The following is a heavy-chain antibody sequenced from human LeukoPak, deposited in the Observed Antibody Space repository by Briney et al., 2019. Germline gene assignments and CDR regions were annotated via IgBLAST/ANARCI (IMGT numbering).Heavy chain of an antibody. J-gene: IGHJ4*02. CDR2: INAGNGNT. D-gene: IGHD5-18*01. V-gene: IGHV1-3*01. Sequence: ASVKVSCKASGYTLTSYAMHWVRQAPGQRLEWMGWINAGNGNTKYSQKFQGRVTITRDTSASTAYMELSSLRSEDTAVYYCARGIQLWLPTFDYWGQGTLVTVSS. CDR3: ARGIQLWLPTFDY. CDR1: GYTLTSYA.